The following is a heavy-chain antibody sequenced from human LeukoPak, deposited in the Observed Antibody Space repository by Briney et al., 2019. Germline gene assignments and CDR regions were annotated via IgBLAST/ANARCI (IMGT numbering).Heavy chain of an antibody. CDR3: ARQSRAYESFDY. CDR2: IYYSGST. J-gene: IGHJ4*02. V-gene: IGHV4-39*01. Sequence: PSETLSLTCTVSGGSISSYYWSWIRQPPGKGLEWIGSIYYSGSTYYNPSLKSRVTISVDTSKNQFSLKLSSVTAADTAVYYCARQSRAYESFDYWGQGTLVTVSS. D-gene: IGHD2-21*01. CDR1: GGSISSYY.